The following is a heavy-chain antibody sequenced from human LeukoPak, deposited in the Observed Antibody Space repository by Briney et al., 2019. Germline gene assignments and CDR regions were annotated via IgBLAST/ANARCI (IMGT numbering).Heavy chain of an antibody. D-gene: IGHD3-22*01. CDR1: GFTVSSNY. CDR2: IYSGGST. CDR3: ARGAPPSIYDSSGYYFFDY. J-gene: IGHJ4*02. Sequence: PGGSLRLSCAASGFTVSSNYMSWVRQAPGKGLEWVSVIYSGGSTYYADSVKGRFTISRDNSKNTLYLQMNSLRAEDTAVYYCARGAPPSIYDSSGYYFFDYWGQGTLVTASS. V-gene: IGHV3-53*01.